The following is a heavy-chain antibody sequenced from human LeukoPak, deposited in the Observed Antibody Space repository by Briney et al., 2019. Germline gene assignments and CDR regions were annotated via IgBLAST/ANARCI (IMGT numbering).Heavy chain of an antibody. CDR3: ASSSSWYGYYFDY. J-gene: IGHJ4*02. Sequence: PSETLSLTCAVYGGSFSGYYWSWIRQPPGKGLEWIGEINHSGSTNYNPSLKSRVTISVGTSKNQFSLKLSSVTAAGTAVYYCASSSSWYGYYFDYWGQGTLVTVSS. D-gene: IGHD6-13*01. CDR2: INHSGST. V-gene: IGHV4-34*01. CDR1: GGSFSGYY.